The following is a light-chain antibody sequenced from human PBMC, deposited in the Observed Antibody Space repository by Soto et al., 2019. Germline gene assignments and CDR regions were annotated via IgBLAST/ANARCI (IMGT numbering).Light chain of an antibody. CDR3: YSFKSGNTLYV. CDR2: EVS. Sequence: QSALTQPASVSGSPGQSITISCTGTTSDVGGYDYVSWYQQHPGQAPKLLIYEVSNRPSGVSHRFSGSKSGNTASLSISGLQAEDEADYYCYSFKSGNTLYVLGTGTKVTVL. J-gene: IGLJ1*01. V-gene: IGLV2-14*01. CDR1: TSDVGGYDY.